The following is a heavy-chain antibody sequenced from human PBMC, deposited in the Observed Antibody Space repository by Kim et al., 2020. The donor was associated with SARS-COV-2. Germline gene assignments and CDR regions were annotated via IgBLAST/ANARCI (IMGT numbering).Heavy chain of an antibody. CDR1: GFTFSSYA. J-gene: IGHJ4*02. CDR3: ARDSRYFDWYQGYFDY. CDR2: ISYDGSNK. Sequence: GGSLRLSCAASGFTFSSYAMHWVRQAPGKGLEWVAVISYDGSNKYYADSVKGRFTISRDNSKNTLYLQMNSLRAEDTAVYYCARDSRYFDWYQGYFDYWGQGTLVTVSS. V-gene: IGHV3-30-3*01. D-gene: IGHD3-9*01.